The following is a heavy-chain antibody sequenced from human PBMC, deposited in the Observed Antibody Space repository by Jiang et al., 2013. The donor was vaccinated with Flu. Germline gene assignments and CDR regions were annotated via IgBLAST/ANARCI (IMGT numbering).Heavy chain of an antibody. V-gene: IGHV6-1*01. D-gene: IGHD3-16*02. CDR3: ARVRLTFGGVIVKDSGMDV. CDR2: TYYRSKWYN. CDR1: GDSVSSNSAA. J-gene: IGHJ6*02. Sequence: QTLSLTCAISGDSVSSNSAAWNWIRQSPSRGLEWLGRTYYRSKWYNDYAVSVKSRITINPDTSKNQFSLQLNSVTPEDTAVYYCARVRLTFGGVIVKDSGMDVWGQGTTVTVSS.